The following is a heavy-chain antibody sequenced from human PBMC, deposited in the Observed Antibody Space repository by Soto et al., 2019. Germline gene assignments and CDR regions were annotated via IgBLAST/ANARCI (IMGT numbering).Heavy chain of an antibody. V-gene: IGHV4-34*01. Sequence: SQTLSLTCAVYGGSFSGYYWSWIRPPPGKGLEWIGEINHSGSTNYNPSLKSRVTISVDTSKNQFSLKLSSVTAADTAVYYCARGSWLRRAWWFDPWGQGTLVTVSS. D-gene: IGHD5-12*01. J-gene: IGHJ5*02. CDR3: ARGSWLRRAWWFDP. CDR2: INHSGST. CDR1: GGSFSGYY.